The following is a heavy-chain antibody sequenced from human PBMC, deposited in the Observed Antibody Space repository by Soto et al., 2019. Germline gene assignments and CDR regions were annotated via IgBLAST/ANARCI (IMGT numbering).Heavy chain of an antibody. D-gene: IGHD6-19*01. V-gene: IGHV3-23*01. CDR2: ISGSGGST. CDR3: AKAQWLLGGDYFDY. Sequence: PXGSLRLSCAAAGFTLSSYAMSWVRQAPGKGLEWVSVISGSGGSTYYADSVKGRFTISRDISRNTLYLEMNNLRAEDTAMYYCAKAQWLLGGDYFDYWGHGALVTVSS. J-gene: IGHJ4*01. CDR1: GFTLSSYA.